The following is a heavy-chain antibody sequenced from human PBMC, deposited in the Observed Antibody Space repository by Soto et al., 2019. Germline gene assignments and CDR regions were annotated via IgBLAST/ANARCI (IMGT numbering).Heavy chain of an antibody. J-gene: IGHJ6*03. CDR3: TTENPAAGTHDYYYYMDV. Sequence: GGSLRLSCAASGFTFSNAWMSWVRQAPGKGLEWVGRIKSKTDGGTTDYAAPVKGRFTISRDDSKNTLYLQMNSLKTEDTAVYYCTTENPAAGTHDYYYYMDVWGKGTTVTISS. V-gene: IGHV3-15*01. CDR1: GFTFSNAW. D-gene: IGHD6-13*01. CDR2: IKSKTDGGTT.